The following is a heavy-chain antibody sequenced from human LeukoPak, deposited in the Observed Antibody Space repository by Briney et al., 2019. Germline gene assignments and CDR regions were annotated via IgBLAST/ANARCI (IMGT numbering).Heavy chain of an antibody. CDR2: IYYSGSP. CDR1: GGSLSSGTYY. Sequence: SETLSLTCTVSGGSLSSGTYYWGWIRQPPGKGLEWIGNIYYSGSPYYNPSLKSRVTISLDTSKNQFSLKLNSVTAADTAVYYCATKPGYCSSTSCSYFDYWGQGTLVTVSS. D-gene: IGHD2-2*01. J-gene: IGHJ4*02. V-gene: IGHV4-39*07. CDR3: ATKPGYCSSTSCSYFDY.